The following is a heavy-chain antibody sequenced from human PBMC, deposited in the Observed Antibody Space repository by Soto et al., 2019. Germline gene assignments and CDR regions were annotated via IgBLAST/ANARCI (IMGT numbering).Heavy chain of an antibody. D-gene: IGHD3-22*01. CDR2: ISGTGGST. Sequence: PWVSLRLSCAASGFTFTSYAMSWVRQAPGKGLEWVSTISGTGGSTYYPDSVKGRFTISRDNSKNTVYLQTNSLRAEDTAVYYCTTDPYYYDSSGYYYDYWGQGTLVTVSS. CDR3: TTDPYYYDSSGYYYDY. J-gene: IGHJ4*02. V-gene: IGHV3-23*01. CDR1: GFTFTSYA.